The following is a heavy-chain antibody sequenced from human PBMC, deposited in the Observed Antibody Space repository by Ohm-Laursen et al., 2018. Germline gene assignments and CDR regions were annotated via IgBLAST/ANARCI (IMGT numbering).Heavy chain of an antibody. CDR1: GGSVSSDSFY. V-gene: IGHV4-61*01. Sequence: GTLSLTCPVSGGSVSSDSFYWSWIRQPPGKGLEWIGYIYYSGSTYDNPSLNSRVTISLDTSKNQFSLRLNSVTAADTAVYYCARAGSGWSPGTGGSFDYWGQGTLVSVSS. J-gene: IGHJ4*02. D-gene: IGHD6-19*01. CDR3: ARAGSGWSPGTGGSFDY. CDR2: IYYSGST.